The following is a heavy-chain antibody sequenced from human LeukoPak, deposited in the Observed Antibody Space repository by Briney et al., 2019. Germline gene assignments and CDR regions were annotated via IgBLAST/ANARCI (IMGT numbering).Heavy chain of an antibody. D-gene: IGHD3-10*01. Sequence: GAPVKVSCKASGGTFSSYAISWVRQAPGQGLEWMGGIIPIFGTANYAQKFQGRVTITTDESTSTAYMELSSLRSEDTAVYYCARLGGVRGVIITDTPSDYWGQGTLVTVSS. CDR3: ARLGGVRGVIITDTPSDY. CDR2: IIPIFGTA. V-gene: IGHV1-69*05. CDR1: GGTFSSYA. J-gene: IGHJ4*02.